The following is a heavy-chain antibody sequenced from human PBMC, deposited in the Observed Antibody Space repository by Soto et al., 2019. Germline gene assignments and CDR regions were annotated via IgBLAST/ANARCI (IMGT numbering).Heavy chain of an antibody. Sequence: PGGSLRLSCAASGFTFSSYEMNWVRQAPGKGLEWVSYISSSGSTIYYADSVKGRFTISRDNAKNSLYLQMNSLRAEDTAVYYCASSSGWAFDYWGQGTLVTVSS. CDR2: ISSSGSTI. V-gene: IGHV3-48*03. CDR1: GFTFSSYE. CDR3: ASSSGWAFDY. J-gene: IGHJ4*02. D-gene: IGHD6-19*01.